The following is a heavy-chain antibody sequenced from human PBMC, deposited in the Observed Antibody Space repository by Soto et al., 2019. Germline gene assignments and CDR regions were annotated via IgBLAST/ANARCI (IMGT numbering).Heavy chain of an antibody. V-gene: IGHV3-23*01. CDR1: GFTFSSYA. CDR3: AKDRGNSGSYYFLYDY. J-gene: IGHJ4*02. D-gene: IGHD1-26*01. Sequence: GGSLRLSCVASGFTFSSYAMSWVRQAPGKGLEWVSAISGSGGSTYYADSVKGRFTISRDDSKNTLYLQMNSLRAEDTAVYYCAKDRGNSGSYYFLYDYWGQGTLVTVSS. CDR2: ISGSGGST.